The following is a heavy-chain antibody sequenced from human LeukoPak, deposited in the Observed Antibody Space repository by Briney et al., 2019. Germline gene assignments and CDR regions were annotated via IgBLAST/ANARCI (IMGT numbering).Heavy chain of an antibody. J-gene: IGHJ4*02. D-gene: IGHD3-22*01. CDR2: MSDIGGRT. V-gene: IGHV3-23*01. CDR3: AKRGVVIRVILVGFHKEAYYFDS. Sequence: GVSLSFSCAVSGITFPNYGMTWVRHAPGQGMEWIAGMSDIGGRTHYADSVEGRFAISRDNPMNTLYLQMNSLRAEDTAVYFCAKRGVVIRVILVGFHKEAYYFDSWGQGALVTVSS. CDR1: GITFPNYG.